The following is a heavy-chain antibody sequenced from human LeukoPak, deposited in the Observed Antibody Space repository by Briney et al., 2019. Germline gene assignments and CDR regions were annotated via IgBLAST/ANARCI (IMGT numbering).Heavy chain of an antibody. CDR2: IKQDGSEK. Sequence: PGGSLRLSCAASGFTFSSYWMSWVRQAPGKGLEWVANIKQDGSEKYYVDSVKGRFTISRDNAKNSLYLQMNSPRAEDTAVYYCARGVGSSTSCYRFDYWGQGTLVTVSS. CDR3: ARGVGSSTSCYRFDY. D-gene: IGHD2-2*01. V-gene: IGHV3-7*04. CDR1: GFTFSSYW. J-gene: IGHJ4*02.